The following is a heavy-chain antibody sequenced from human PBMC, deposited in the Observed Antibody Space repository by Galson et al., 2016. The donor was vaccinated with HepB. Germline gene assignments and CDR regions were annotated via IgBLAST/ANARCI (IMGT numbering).Heavy chain of an antibody. CDR3: ARDGRREYSGYDYWFDY. CDR2: IGSGGVAM. Sequence: RLSCAASGFVFSGFSMNWVRQAPGKGLEWVAHIGSGGVAMYADSVRGRFAISRDNAKRSVYVQMNSLRDEDTAVYFCARDGRREYSGYDYWFDYWGQGALVTVSS. CDR1: GFVFSGFS. J-gene: IGHJ4*02. V-gene: IGHV3-48*02. D-gene: IGHD5-12*01.